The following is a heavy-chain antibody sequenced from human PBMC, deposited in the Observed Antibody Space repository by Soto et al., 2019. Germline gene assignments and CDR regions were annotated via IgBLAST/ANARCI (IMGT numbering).Heavy chain of an antibody. CDR2: IIPIFGTA. CDR1: GDTFSSYA. D-gene: IGHD2-21*02. CDR3: AVRWEVVTPGEGYFDL. Sequence: QVQLVQSGAEVKKPGSSVKVSCKASGDTFSSYAISWVRQAPGKGLEWMGGIIPIFGTANYAQKFQGRVTINADESTSTAYMELSSLRSEDTAVYYCAVRWEVVTPGEGYFDLWGRGTLVTVSS. V-gene: IGHV1-69*01. J-gene: IGHJ2*01.